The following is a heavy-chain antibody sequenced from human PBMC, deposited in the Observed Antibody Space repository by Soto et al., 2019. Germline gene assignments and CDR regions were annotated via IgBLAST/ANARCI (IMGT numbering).Heavy chain of an antibody. V-gene: IGHV3-23*01. J-gene: IGHJ5*02. Sequence: GGSLRLSCAASGFIFSSYAMHWVRQAPGKGLEWVSVTSDSGGSTYYADSVKGRFTISRDNSKNTLYLQMNSLRPEDTAVYYCAKATASGTSWFDPWGQGTLVTVSS. D-gene: IGHD6-13*01. CDR2: TSDSGGST. CDR3: AKATASGTSWFDP. CDR1: GFIFSSYA.